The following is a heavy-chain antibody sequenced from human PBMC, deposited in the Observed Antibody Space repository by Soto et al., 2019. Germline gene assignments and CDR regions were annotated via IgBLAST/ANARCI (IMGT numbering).Heavy chain of an antibody. CDR3: ARMFEYDSSAYLRSERCAPRGYYYYYGMDV. CDR2: IYYSGGT. J-gene: IGHJ6*02. D-gene: IGHD3-22*01. V-gene: IGHV4-61*01. CDR1: GGSVSSGSYY. Sequence: SETLSLSFTVSGGSVSSGSYYGSCIRKPPWKGLEVILYIYYSGGTNYNPSLKSRVAISVDTSKNHFSLKLSSVTAADTAVYYRARMFEYDSSAYLRSERCAPRGYYYYYGMDVWGQGTTVPVYS.